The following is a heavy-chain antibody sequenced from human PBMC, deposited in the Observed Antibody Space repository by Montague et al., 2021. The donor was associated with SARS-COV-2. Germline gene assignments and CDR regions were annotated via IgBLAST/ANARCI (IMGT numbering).Heavy chain of an antibody. CDR3: ATHIAFETTGTSGAFDI. D-gene: IGHD2-2*01. Sequence: QSGAEVKKPGESLKISCKGSGYNFSKCWIGWVRQVPGKGLEWVGIFYPGDSDVRYRPSFQGRVTISADKSTNTAYLQWSSLKASDTAMYSCATHIAFETTGTSGAFDIWGQGTMVTVSS. J-gene: IGHJ3*02. V-gene: IGHV5-51*01. CDR2: FYPGDSDV. CDR1: GYNFSKCW.